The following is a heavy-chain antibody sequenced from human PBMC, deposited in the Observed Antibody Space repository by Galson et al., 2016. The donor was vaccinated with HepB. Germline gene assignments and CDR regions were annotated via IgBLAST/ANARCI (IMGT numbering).Heavy chain of an antibody. CDR3: AKTSPYGTSWAGAFDV. V-gene: IGHV3-74*01. J-gene: IGHJ3*01. CDR2: INNDGSRT. CDR1: GFTFTNYW. D-gene: IGHD3-10*01. Sequence: SLRLSCAASGFTFTNYWIHWVRQAPGKGLVWVSGINNDGSRTFYADAVKGRFTISRDNSKNTLYLQLNGLRGDNSAVYYCAKTSPYGTSWAGAFDVWGQGTVVTVSS.